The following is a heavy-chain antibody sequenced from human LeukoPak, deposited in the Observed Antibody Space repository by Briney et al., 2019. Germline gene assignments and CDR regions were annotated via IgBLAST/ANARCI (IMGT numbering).Heavy chain of an antibody. V-gene: IGHV3-30*18. CDR1: GFTFSSYG. D-gene: IGHD1-7*01. J-gene: IGHJ4*02. Sequence: GRSLRLSCAASGFTFSSYGMHWVRQAPGKGLEWVAVISYDGSNKYYADSVKGRFTISRDNSKNTLYQQMNSLRAEDTAVYYCAKALSKLELTYFDYWGQGTLVTVSS. CDR2: ISYDGSNK. CDR3: AKALSKLELTYFDY.